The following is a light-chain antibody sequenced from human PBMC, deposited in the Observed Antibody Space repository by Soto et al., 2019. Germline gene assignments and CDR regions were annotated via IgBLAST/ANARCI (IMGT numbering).Light chain of an antibody. V-gene: IGKV3-15*01. Sequence: EIVMTQSPATLSVSPGERATLSCRASQSVSSNLAWYQQKPGQAPRLLIYGASTRATGIPARFSGSGSGTEFTLTTSRLQSEDFAVYYCQQYNNWPRGTFGQGTKVDIK. CDR3: QQYNNWPRGT. CDR2: GAS. J-gene: IGKJ1*01. CDR1: QSVSSN.